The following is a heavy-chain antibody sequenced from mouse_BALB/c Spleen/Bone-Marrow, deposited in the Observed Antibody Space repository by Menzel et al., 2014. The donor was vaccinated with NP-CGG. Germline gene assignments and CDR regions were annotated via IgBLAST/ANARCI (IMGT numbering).Heavy chain of an antibody. Sequence: EVKLVESGGGLVQPGGSLKLSCAASGFTFSTYGMSWVRQTPDKRLELVASINNNGGSIYYPDSVKGRFTISRDNAKNTLYLQMSSLKSEDTAMYYCARDHVVGYWGQGTLVTVSA. CDR3: ARDHVVGY. J-gene: IGHJ3*01. V-gene: IGHV5-6-3*01. CDR2: INNNGGSI. CDR1: GFTFSTYG.